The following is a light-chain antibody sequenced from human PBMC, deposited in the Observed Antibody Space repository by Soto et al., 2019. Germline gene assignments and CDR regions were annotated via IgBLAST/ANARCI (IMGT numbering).Light chain of an antibody. V-gene: IGKV1-39*01. CDR1: QSISSY. J-gene: IGKJ1*01. CDR3: QQYNSYS. CDR2: AAS. Sequence: DVQMTHSPASLSASVGYRVSSTCRASQSISSYLNWYQQKPGKAPKLLIYAASSLQSGVPSRFSGSGSGTDFTLTISSLQPDDFATYYCQQYNSYSFGQGTKVDIK.